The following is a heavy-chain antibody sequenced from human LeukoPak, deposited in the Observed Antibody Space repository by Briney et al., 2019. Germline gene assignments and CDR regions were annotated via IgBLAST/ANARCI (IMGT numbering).Heavy chain of an antibody. Sequence: SETLSLTCTVSGGSISSYYWSWIRQPAGKGLEWIGRIYTSGSTNYNPSLKSRVTISVDTSKNQFSLKLSSVTAADTAVYYCARGYCSSTSCYEGDWGQGTLVTVSS. CDR2: IYTSGST. CDR3: ARGYCSSTSCYEGD. D-gene: IGHD2-2*01. J-gene: IGHJ4*02. V-gene: IGHV4-4*07. CDR1: GGSISSYY.